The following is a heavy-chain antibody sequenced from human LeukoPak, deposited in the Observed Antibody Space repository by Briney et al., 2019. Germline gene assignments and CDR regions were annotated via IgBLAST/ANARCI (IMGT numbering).Heavy chain of an antibody. V-gene: IGHV3-30*18. J-gene: IGHJ5*02. CDR2: ISHDGGSE. D-gene: IGHD1-26*01. Sequence: GGSLRLSCVVSGFTIGNHGMHWVRQAPGKGLEWVAMISHDGGSEHYGDSVKGRLTISRDNSKNTLYLQMNSLRAEDTAVYYCAKRPGGSYYAWGQGTLVTVSS. CDR1: GFTIGNHG. CDR3: AKRPGGSYYA.